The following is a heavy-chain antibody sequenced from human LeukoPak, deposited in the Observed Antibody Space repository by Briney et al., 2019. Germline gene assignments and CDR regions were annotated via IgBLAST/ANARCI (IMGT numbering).Heavy chain of an antibody. D-gene: IGHD6-13*01. CDR3: ACIAARSYYYGMDV. J-gene: IGHJ6*02. CDR1: GGSISSYY. CDR2: IYYSGST. V-gene: IGHV4-59*08. Sequence: PSETLSLTCTVSGGSISSYYWSWIRQPPGKGLEWIGYIYYSGSTNYNPSLKSRVTISVDTSKNQFSLKLSSVTAADTAVYYCACIAARSYYYGMDVWGQGTTVTVSS.